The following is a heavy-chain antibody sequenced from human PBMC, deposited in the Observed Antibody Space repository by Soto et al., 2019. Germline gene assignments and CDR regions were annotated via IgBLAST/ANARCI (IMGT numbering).Heavy chain of an antibody. V-gene: IGHV2-26*01. CDR2: IFSNDEK. Sequence: QVTLKESGPVLVKPTETLTLTCTVSGFSLSNARMGVSWIRQPPGKALEWLAHIFSNDEKSYSTSLKSRLTISKDTSKSQVVLTMTNMDPVDTATYYCARIVVVLRYFDWLRGRYGMDVWGQGTTVTVSS. D-gene: IGHD3-9*01. CDR1: GFSLSNARMG. CDR3: ARIVVVLRYFDWLRGRYGMDV. J-gene: IGHJ6*02.